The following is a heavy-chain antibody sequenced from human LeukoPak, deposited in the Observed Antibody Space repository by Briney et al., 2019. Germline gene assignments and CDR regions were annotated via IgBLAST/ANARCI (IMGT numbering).Heavy chain of an antibody. V-gene: IGHV1-46*01. CDR1: GYTFTNYY. Sequence: ASVKVSCKASGYTFTNYYMHWVRQAPGQGLEWMGIINPSADSTSYAQKFQGRITVTRDTSTSTVYMELRSLRPEDTAVYYCARDHRGKQLWLTRPDEFDAFDIWGQGTMVTVSS. D-gene: IGHD5-18*01. J-gene: IGHJ3*02. CDR2: INPSADST. CDR3: ARDHRGKQLWLTRPDEFDAFDI.